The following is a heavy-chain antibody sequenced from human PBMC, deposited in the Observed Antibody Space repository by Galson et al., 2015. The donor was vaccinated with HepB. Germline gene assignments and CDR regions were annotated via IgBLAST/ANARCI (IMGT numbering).Heavy chain of an antibody. J-gene: IGHJ4*02. CDR3: ARDPLPTWGLAADN. V-gene: IGHV1-46*01. CDR1: GYTFTTYY. D-gene: IGHD7-27*01. Sequence: SVKVSCKASGYTFTTYYMHWVRQAPGQGLEWVGIINPSEGSTSYALKFRDRVTMTRDTSTSTVYMELRSLRSEDTAVYYCARDPLPTWGLAADNWGQGTLVTVSS. CDR2: INPSEGST.